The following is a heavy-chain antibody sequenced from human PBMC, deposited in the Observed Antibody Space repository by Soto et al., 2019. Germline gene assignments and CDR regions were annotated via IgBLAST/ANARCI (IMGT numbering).Heavy chain of an antibody. J-gene: IGHJ6*02. CDR2: ISPYTGNT. D-gene: IGHD3-16*01. V-gene: IGHV1-18*01. CDR1: GYIFGNYG. CDR3: VMVDNYVTPTPQDV. Sequence: QVQLVQSGDEVKKHGASVKVSCKASGYIFGNYGIAWVRQAPGQGLEWMGWISPYTGNTHSATKIQGRLTMTTDTSTSTAYMDLGSLTSDDTAVYYCVMVDNYVTPTPQDVWGQGTTVTVSS.